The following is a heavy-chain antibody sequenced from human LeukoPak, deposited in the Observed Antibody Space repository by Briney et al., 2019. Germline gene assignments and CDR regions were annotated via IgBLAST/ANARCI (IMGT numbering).Heavy chain of an antibody. CDR3: ARVVGGLGANDAFDI. J-gene: IGHJ3*02. V-gene: IGHV1-18*01. Sequence: ASVKVSCKASGYTFTSYGISWVRQAPGQGLQWMGWISAYNGNTNYAQKLQGRVTMTTDTSTSTAYMELRSLRSDDTAVYYCARVVGGLGANDAFDIWGQGTMVTVSS. CDR1: GYTFTSYG. D-gene: IGHD1-26*01. CDR2: ISAYNGNT.